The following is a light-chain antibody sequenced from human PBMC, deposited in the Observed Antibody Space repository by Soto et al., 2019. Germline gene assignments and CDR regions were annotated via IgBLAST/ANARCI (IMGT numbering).Light chain of an antibody. V-gene: IGLV1-44*01. CDR1: SSNIGINT. CDR2: SSN. Sequence: QSVLTQPPSASGTPGQRDTISCSGSSSNIGINTVNWYQQLPGTAPKLLIYSSNQLPSGVPDRFSGSKSGTSASLAISGLQSVDEADYYCAACDDSLNCHVFGTGSKSTVL. J-gene: IGLJ1*01. CDR3: AACDDSLNCHV.